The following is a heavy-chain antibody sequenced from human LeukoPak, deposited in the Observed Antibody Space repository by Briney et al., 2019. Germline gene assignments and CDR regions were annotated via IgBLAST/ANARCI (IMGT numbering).Heavy chain of an antibody. D-gene: IGHD3-16*01. V-gene: IGHV4-59*01. Sequence: SETLSLTCTVSGGSISSYYWSWLRQPPGKGLEWIGYIYYSGSTNYNPSLKSRVTISVDTSKNQFSLKLSSVTAADTAVYYCARETYAGDAFDIWGQGTMVTVSS. J-gene: IGHJ3*02. CDR2: IYYSGST. CDR1: GGSISSYY. CDR3: ARETYAGDAFDI.